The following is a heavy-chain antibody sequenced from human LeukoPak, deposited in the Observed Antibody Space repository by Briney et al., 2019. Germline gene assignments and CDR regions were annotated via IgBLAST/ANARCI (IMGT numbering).Heavy chain of an antibody. CDR3: AKGHDFWSGYPFDY. CDR1: GFTFSSYG. CDR2: IRYDGSNK. D-gene: IGHD3-3*01. Sequence: PGGSLRLSCAASGFTFSSYGMHWVRQAPGKGLEWVAFIRYDGSNKYYADSVKGRFTISRDNSKNTLYLQMNSLRAEDTAVYYCAKGHDFWSGYPFDYWGQGTLVTVSS. J-gene: IGHJ4*02. V-gene: IGHV3-30*02.